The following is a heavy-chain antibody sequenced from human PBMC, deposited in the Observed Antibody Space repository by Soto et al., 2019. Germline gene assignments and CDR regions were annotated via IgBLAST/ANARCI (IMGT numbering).Heavy chain of an antibody. V-gene: IGHV1-69*02. Sequence: QVQLVQSGPEVKKPGSSVRVSCTASGGTFSSYTINWVRQVPGQGPEWMGRSIPMLGMSNYAQKFQGRVMMIADKSTNNVYMELSSLRSEDTAIYYCATNYGSGSAHFDYWGQGTLVTVSS. CDR3: ATNYGSGSAHFDY. CDR2: SIPMLGMS. J-gene: IGHJ4*02. CDR1: GGTFSSYT. D-gene: IGHD3-10*01.